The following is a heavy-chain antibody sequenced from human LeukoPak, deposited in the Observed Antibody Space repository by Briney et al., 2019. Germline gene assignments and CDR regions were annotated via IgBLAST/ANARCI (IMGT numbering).Heavy chain of an antibody. J-gene: IGHJ4*02. CDR3: ARQGYASGYLFDY. V-gene: IGHV4-59*08. CDR1: GGSINSYY. Sequence: SETLSLTCTASGGSINSYYWSWIRQPPGKGLEWIGYIYYSGNTNYNPSLKSRVTISIDTSKNQFSLKLSSVTAADTAVYYCARQGYASGYLFDYWGQGTLVTVSS. D-gene: IGHD3-10*01. CDR2: IYYSGNT.